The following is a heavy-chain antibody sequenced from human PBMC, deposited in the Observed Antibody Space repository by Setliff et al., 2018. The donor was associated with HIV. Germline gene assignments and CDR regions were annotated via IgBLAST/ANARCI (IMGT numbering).Heavy chain of an antibody. V-gene: IGHV3-30*02. CDR1: GFTFSSYG. CDR3: AKAKGVGVGARGYYLDY. Sequence: PGGSLRLSCAASGFTFSSYGMHWVRQAPGKGLEWVAFIRYDGSNKYYADSVKGRFTISRDNSKNTLYLQMNSLRAEDTAVYYCAKAKGVGVGARGYYLDYWGQGTLVTVSS. D-gene: IGHD1-26*01. J-gene: IGHJ4*02. CDR2: IRYDGSNK.